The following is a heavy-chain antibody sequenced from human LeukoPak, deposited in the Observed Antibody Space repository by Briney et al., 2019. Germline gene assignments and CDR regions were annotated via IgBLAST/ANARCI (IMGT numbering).Heavy chain of an antibody. D-gene: IGHD1-26*01. V-gene: IGHV4-59*08. CDR3: ARHPYVGATFDY. J-gene: IGHJ4*02. CDR1: GGSISSCY. CDR2: IYYSGST. Sequence: SETLSLTCSVSGGSISSCYWSWVRQPPGKGLEWVGYIYYSGSTNYNPSLKRRVTISVDTTKNQFSLKLSSVAAADAAVYYCARHPYVGATFDYWGQGTLVTVSS.